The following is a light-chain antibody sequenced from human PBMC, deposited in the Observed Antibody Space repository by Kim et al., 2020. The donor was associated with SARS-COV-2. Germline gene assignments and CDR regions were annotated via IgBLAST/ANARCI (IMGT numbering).Light chain of an antibody. CDR2: YDS. CDR3: QVWDSSSDHWV. CDR1: NIGSKS. V-gene: IGLV3-21*04. J-gene: IGLJ3*02. Sequence: APGTTARITCGGNNIGSKSVHGYHQKPGQAPVLVIYYDSDRPSGIPERFSGSNSGNTATLTISRVEAGDEADYYCQVWDSSSDHWVFGGGTQLTVL.